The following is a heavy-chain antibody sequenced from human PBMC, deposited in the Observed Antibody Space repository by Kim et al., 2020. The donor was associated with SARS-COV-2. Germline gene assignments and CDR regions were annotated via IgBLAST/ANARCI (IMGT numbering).Heavy chain of an antibody. J-gene: IGHJ6*02. CDR3: ASNQGLNWNDEVYYYYGMDV. V-gene: IGHV1-69*13. D-gene: IGHD1-1*01. CDR2: IIPIFGTA. Sequence: SVKVSCKASGGTFSSYAISWVRQAPGQGLEWMGGIIPIFGTANYAQKFQGRVTITADESTSTAYMELSSLRSEDTAVYYCASNQGLNWNDEVYYYYGMDVWGQGTTVTVSS. CDR1: GGTFSSYA.